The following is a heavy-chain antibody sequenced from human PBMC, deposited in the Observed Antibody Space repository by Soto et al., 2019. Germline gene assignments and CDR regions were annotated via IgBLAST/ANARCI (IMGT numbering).Heavy chain of an antibody. CDR1: GFTFSSYG. CDR3: AKPVPSNPVNDAFDV. Sequence: EVQLLESGGDLVQPGGSLRLSCAVSGFTFSSYGMNWVRQAPGKGLEWVAGISADGDSTYYADSVKGRFTISRDNSKNTLYLQMNSLRAEDTAVYYCAKPVPSNPVNDAFDVWGPGTMLTVSS. V-gene: IGHV3-23*01. CDR2: ISADGDST. D-gene: IGHD2-2*01. J-gene: IGHJ3*01.